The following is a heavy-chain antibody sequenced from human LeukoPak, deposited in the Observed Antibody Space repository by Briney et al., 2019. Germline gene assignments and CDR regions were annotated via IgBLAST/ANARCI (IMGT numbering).Heavy chain of an antibody. CDR2: IYYSGST. V-gene: IGHV4-39*01. D-gene: IGHD3-10*01. Sequence: SETLSLTCTVSGGSISSSSYYWGWIRQPPGKGLEWIGSIYYSGSTYYNPSLKSRVTISVDTSKNQFSLKLSSVTAADTTVYYCARLSAPVRGVSDYWGQGTLVTVSS. J-gene: IGHJ4*02. CDR3: ARLSAPVRGVSDY. CDR1: GGSISSSSYY.